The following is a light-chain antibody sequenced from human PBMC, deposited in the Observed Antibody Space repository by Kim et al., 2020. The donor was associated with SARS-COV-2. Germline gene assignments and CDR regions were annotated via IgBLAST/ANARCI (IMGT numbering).Light chain of an antibody. CDR2: DAS. CDR3: QQRCNWPLT. CDR1: QSLSSY. V-gene: IGKV3-11*01. Sequence: EIVLTQSPATLSLSPGERATLSCRASQSLSSYLAWYQQKPGQAPRLLIYDASNRATGIPARFSGSGSGTDFTLTISSLEPEDFAVYYCQQRCNWPLTFGGGTKVDIK. J-gene: IGKJ4*01.